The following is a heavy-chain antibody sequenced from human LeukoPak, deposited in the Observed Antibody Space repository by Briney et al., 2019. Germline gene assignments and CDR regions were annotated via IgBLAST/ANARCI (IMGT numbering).Heavy chain of an antibody. J-gene: IGHJ6*02. Sequence: GGSLRLSCAGSGFTVGNNWMTWVRQALGKGLEWGSVIYAGGNTNYADSVKGRFTISRDNSINTLYLQMNGLRAEDTAVYYCARVHSSGFYGLDVWGHGTTVTVSS. CDR2: IYAGGNT. CDR1: GFTVGNNW. V-gene: IGHV3-53*01. CDR3: ARVHSSGFYGLDV. D-gene: IGHD3-22*01.